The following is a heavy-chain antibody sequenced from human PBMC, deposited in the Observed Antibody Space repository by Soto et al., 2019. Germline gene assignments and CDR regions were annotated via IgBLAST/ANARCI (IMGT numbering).Heavy chain of an antibody. D-gene: IGHD3-3*01. CDR1: GFTFDDYA. Sequence: GGSLRLSCAASGFTFDDYAMHWVRQAPGKGLEWVSGISWNSGSIGYADSVKGRFTISRDNAKNSLYLQINSLRAEDTALYYCAKDYFGPAENAFDIWGQGTMVTVSS. CDR2: ISWNSGSI. CDR3: AKDYFGPAENAFDI. J-gene: IGHJ3*02. V-gene: IGHV3-9*01.